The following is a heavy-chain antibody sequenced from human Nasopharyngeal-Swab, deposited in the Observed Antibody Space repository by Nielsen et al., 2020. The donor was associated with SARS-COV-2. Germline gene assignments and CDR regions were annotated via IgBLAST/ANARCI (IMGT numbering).Heavy chain of an antibody. CDR2: LYSGGST. Sequence: WIRQPPGKGLEWVSILYSGGSTYYADSVKGRFTISRHNSKNTLYLQMNSLRAEDTAVYCCARGGVGYYDSSGPRDDTFDIWGQGTMVTVSS. V-gene: IGHV3-53*04. D-gene: IGHD3-22*01. J-gene: IGHJ3*02. CDR3: ARGGVGYYDSSGPRDDTFDI.